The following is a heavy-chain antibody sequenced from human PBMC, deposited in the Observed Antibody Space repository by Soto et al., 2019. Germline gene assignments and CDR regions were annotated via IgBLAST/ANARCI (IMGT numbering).Heavy chain of an antibody. CDR1: GFTFTNHW. Sequence: EVQLVESGGGRVQPGGSLRLSCAATGFTFTNHWMHWVRQAPGKGLVWVSRINSDGITTFYADSVRGRFTISRDNARTTVFLQMNRLRGEDTRVYYCARGIQWRYGMDVWGQGTTVTVSS. J-gene: IGHJ6*02. V-gene: IGHV3-74*01. CDR3: ARGIQWRYGMDV. D-gene: IGHD6-19*01. CDR2: INSDGITT.